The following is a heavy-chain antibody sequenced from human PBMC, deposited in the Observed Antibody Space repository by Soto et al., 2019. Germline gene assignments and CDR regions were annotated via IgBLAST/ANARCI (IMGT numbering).Heavy chain of an antibody. CDR2: IYWDDDK. Sequence: QITLKESGPPLVKPTQTLTLTCTFSGFSLTTSGVAVGWIRQPPGKALEWLALIYWDDDKRYSPSLSSRVTITKDTSKNQVVLTMTNVDPVDTATYYCTHRARFGLDLGVFDFWGQGTMVTASS. J-gene: IGHJ3*01. CDR3: THRARFGLDLGVFDF. CDR1: GFSLTTSGVA. D-gene: IGHD3-3*01. V-gene: IGHV2-5*02.